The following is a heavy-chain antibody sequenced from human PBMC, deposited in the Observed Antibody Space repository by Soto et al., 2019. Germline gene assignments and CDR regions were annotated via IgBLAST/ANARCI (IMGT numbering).Heavy chain of an antibody. V-gene: IGHV4-39*01. CDR3: ARRGSEGIYCSSTSCHYFDY. D-gene: IGHD2-2*01. J-gene: IGHJ4*02. CDR1: GGSISSSSYY. Sequence: SETLSLTCTVSGGSISSSSYYWGWIRQPPGKGLEWIGSIYYSGSTYYNPSLKSRFTISVDTSKNRFSLKLSSVTAADTAVYYCARRGSEGIYCSSTSCHYFDYWGQGTLVTVSS. CDR2: IYYSGST.